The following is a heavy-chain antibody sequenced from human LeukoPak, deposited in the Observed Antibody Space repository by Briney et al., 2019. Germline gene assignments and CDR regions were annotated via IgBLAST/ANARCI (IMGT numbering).Heavy chain of an antibody. Sequence: PSETLSLTCTVSGGSISSSSCYWGWIRQPPGKGLEWIGSIYYSGSTYYSPSLKSRLTISVDTSKNQFSLKLSSVTAADTALYYCARLYIWGPRGYYFDYWGQGTLVTVSS. CDR3: ARLYIWGPRGYYFDY. D-gene: IGHD7-27*01. CDR1: GGSISSSSCY. V-gene: IGHV4-39*01. CDR2: IYYSGST. J-gene: IGHJ4*02.